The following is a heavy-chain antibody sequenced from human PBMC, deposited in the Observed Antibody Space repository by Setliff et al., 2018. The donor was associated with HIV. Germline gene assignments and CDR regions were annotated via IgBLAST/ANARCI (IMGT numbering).Heavy chain of an antibody. V-gene: IGHV4-39*01. D-gene: IGHD2-15*01. Sequence: SETLSLTCTVSGETIRNGFYYWHWMRQPPGKGLEWIGSIYYSGSTHYKSSLKSRVTISVDTSKRQVFLKVPSVDAADTAVYFCARGFKNEYEFSGYMDVWGNGTMVTVSS. CDR2: IYYSGST. CDR1: GETIRNGFYY. CDR3: ARGFKNEYEFSGYMDV. J-gene: IGHJ6*03.